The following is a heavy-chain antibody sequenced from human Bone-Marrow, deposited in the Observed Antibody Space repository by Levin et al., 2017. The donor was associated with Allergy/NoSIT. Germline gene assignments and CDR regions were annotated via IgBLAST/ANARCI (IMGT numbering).Heavy chain of an antibody. D-gene: IGHD2-8*02. CDR3: ARSLGYCPGGVCYEVGYFDY. Sequence: SQTLSLTCAVSGSSLRSTHYWGWIRQPPGKGLEWIGSIYHTGSTSYNPSLKSRTTISLDTSKNLFSLNLTSVTAADTAVYYCARSLGYCPGGVCYEVGYFDYWGQGTLVTVSS. CDR2: IYHTGST. CDR1: GSSLRSTHY. V-gene: IGHV4-38-2*01. J-gene: IGHJ4*02.